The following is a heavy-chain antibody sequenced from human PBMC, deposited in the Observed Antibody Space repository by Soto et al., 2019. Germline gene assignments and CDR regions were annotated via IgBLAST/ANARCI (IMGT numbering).Heavy chain of an antibody. CDR3: ARGGPSGSYEYFDL. CDR2: IWYDGSNK. Sequence: QVQLVESGGGVVQPGRSLRLSCAASGFTFSSYGMHWVRQAPGKGLEWVAVIWYDGSNKYYADSVKGRFTISRDNSKNTLYLQMNSLRAEDTAVYYCARGGPSGSYEYFDLWGRGTLVTVSS. V-gene: IGHV3-33*01. D-gene: IGHD1-26*01. CDR1: GFTFSSYG. J-gene: IGHJ2*01.